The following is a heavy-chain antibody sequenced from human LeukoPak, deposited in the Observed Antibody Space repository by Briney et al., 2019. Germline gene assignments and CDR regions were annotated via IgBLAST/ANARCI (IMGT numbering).Heavy chain of an antibody. CDR2: IYHSGST. Sequence: NPSETLSLTCAVSGYSISSGYYWGWIRQPPGQGLEWIGSIYHSGSTYYNPSLKSRVTISVDTSKNQFSLKLSSVTAADTAVYYCARAAYGSGSYDVDYWGQGTLVTVSS. J-gene: IGHJ4*02. CDR1: GYSISSGYY. CDR3: ARAAYGSGSYDVDY. D-gene: IGHD3-10*01. V-gene: IGHV4-38-2*01.